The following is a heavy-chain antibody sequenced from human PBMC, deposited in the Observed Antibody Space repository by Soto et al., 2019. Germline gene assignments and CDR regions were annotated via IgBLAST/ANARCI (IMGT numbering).Heavy chain of an antibody. J-gene: IGHJ3*02. CDR3: ARDLAYYYARSGTSGAFDI. V-gene: IGHV1-46*01. CDR1: GYTVTSYY. D-gene: IGHD3-22*01. Sequence: ASGKVCCEASGYTVTSYYMDWVRQAPGRGLEWMGIITTSGASTSYAQKFQGRVTMTRDTSTSTVYMELIRLSSEDTAVYYCARDLAYYYARSGTSGAFDIWG. CDR2: ITTSGAST.